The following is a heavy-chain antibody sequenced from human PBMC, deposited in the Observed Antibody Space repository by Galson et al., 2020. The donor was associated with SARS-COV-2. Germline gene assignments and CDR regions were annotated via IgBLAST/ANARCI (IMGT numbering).Heavy chain of an antibody. V-gene: IGHV3-30*03. CDR1: GFTFSSYG. J-gene: IGHJ6*02. Sequence: PGGSLRLSCAASGFTFSSYGMHWVRQAPGKGLEWVAVISYDGSNKYYADSVKGRFTISRVNSKNTLYLQMNSLRAEDTAVYYCAGWLQWVYGMDVWGQGTTVTVSS. CDR2: ISYDGSNK. CDR3: AGWLQWVYGMDV. D-gene: IGHD5-12*01.